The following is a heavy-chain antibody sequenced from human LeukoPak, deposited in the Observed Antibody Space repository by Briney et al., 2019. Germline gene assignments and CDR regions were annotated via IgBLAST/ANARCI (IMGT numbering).Heavy chain of an antibody. J-gene: IGHJ6*02. CDR2: ISGSGGST. CDR1: GFTFSSYV. D-gene: IGHD1-26*01. CDR3: AKFKESGSYYYDGMDV. V-gene: IGHV3-23*01. Sequence: PGGSLRLSCAASGFTFSSYVMSWVRQAPGKGLEWVSVISGSGGSTYYADSVKGRFTISRDNSKNTLYLQMNSLRAEDTAVYYCAKFKESGSYYYDGMDVWGQGATVTVSS.